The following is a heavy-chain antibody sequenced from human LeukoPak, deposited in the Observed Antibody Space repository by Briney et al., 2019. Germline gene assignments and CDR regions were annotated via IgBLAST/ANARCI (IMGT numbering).Heavy chain of an antibody. CDR3: ARQTYDSSGDNPDYFDY. CDR2: IYYSGST. J-gene: IGHJ4*02. CDR1: GGSISTSNYY. D-gene: IGHD3-22*01. V-gene: IGHV4-39*01. Sequence: SETLSLTCTVSGGSISTSNYYWGWIRQPPGKGLEWIGSIYYSGSTYYNPSLKSRVTMSVDSSKNQFSLKLSSVTAADTAVYYCARQTYDSSGDNPDYFDYWGQGTLGTVSS.